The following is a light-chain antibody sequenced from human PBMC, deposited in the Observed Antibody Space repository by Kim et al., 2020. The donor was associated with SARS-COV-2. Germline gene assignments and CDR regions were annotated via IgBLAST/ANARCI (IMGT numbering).Light chain of an antibody. Sequence: VSPGERATLSCRASQSVSSNLAWYQQKPGQAPRLLIYGASTRATGIPARFSGSGSGTEFTLTISSLQSEDFAVYYCQQCNNWPPDTFGQGTKLEI. CDR3: QQCNNWPPDT. J-gene: IGKJ2*01. V-gene: IGKV3-15*01. CDR1: QSVSSN. CDR2: GAS.